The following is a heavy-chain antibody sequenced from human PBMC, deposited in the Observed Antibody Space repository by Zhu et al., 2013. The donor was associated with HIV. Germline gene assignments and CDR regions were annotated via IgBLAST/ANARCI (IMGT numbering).Heavy chain of an antibody. D-gene: IGHD2-15*01. J-gene: IGHJ6*04. CDR1: GYTFTGYY. Sequence: QVQLCESGAEVKEPGASMKVSCKASGYTFTGYYMHWVRQAPGQDFEWLGWIKPDSGATDSAQKFQGRVTMTRDTSISTVFMELNRLRSDDTAVYYCAREVPGRDIVLLVAPYGMDVWGEGTTVTVTS. CDR2: IKPDSGAT. CDR3: AREVPGRDIVLLVAPYGMDV. V-gene: IGHV1-2*02.